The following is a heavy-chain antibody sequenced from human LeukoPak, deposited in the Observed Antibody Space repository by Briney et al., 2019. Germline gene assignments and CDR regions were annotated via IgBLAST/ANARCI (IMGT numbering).Heavy chain of an antibody. CDR2: ISGSGGST. V-gene: IGHV3-23*01. CDR3: ASSNLLAAGWFDP. CDR1: GFIFSSYA. Sequence: GGSLRLSCTASGFIFSSYAMSWVRQAPGKGLEWVSAISGSGGSTYYADSVKGRFTISRDNSKNTLYLQMNSLRAEDTAVYYCASSNLLAAGWFDPGGQGTLVTVSS. J-gene: IGHJ5*02. D-gene: IGHD6-13*01.